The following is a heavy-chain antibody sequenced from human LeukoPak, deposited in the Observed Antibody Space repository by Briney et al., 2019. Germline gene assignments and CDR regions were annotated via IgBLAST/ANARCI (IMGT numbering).Heavy chain of an antibody. D-gene: IGHD2-8*02. CDR2: IYTRGGT. Sequence: SQTLSLTCNVSVDSISSGSYYWSWIRQPAGKGLGGVGRIYTRGGTNYNPSLENRVTISLDTSKNQFSLKVTSVTAADTAVYYCARVYCTGGSCFAGWFDSWGQGTLVTVSS. V-gene: IGHV4-61*02. J-gene: IGHJ5*01. CDR1: VDSISSGSYY. CDR3: ARVYCTGGSCFAGWFDS.